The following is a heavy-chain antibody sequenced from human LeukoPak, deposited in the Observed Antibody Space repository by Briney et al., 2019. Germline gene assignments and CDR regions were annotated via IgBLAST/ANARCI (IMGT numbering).Heavy chain of an antibody. Sequence: GGSLRLSCAASGFTFSSYAMSWVRQAPGKGLEWVAFILYDGSNKYYADSVKGRFTIPRDNSKNTLYLQMNSLRAEDTAVYYCAKDLGGGSGCYDLWGRGTLVTVSS. CDR2: ILYDGSNK. D-gene: IGHD6-19*01. V-gene: IGHV3-30*18. CDR3: AKDLGGGSGCYDL. J-gene: IGHJ2*01. CDR1: GFTFSSYA.